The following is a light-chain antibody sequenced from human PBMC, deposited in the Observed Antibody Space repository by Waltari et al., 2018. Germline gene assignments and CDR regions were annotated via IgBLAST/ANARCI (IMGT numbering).Light chain of an antibody. CDR3: QQLHTYMWM. J-gene: IGKJ1*01. Sequence: DIQLTQSPSFLSASVGDRVTITCRASQDIGSYLAWYQQKSGKAPKPLIFAASTLQSGVPSRFFGSGSGTEFTLTIDTLQPEDFATYYCQQLHTYMWMFGQGTKVEIK. CDR2: AAS. V-gene: IGKV1-9*01. CDR1: QDIGSY.